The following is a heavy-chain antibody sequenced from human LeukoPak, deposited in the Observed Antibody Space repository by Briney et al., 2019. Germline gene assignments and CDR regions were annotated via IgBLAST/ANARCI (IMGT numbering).Heavy chain of an antibody. CDR1: GFAFNTYA. Sequence: PGGSLRLSCAASGFAFNTYAMNWVRQAPGKGLEWVSTITDIGGSRNYAESVKGRFTVSRDNSKNTVYLQMNSLRLDDTAVYYCAKDYYSSGSYPTAWGQGVLVTVSS. CDR2: ITDIGGSR. J-gene: IGHJ5*02. CDR3: AKDYYSSGSYPTA. V-gene: IGHV3-23*01. D-gene: IGHD3-10*01.